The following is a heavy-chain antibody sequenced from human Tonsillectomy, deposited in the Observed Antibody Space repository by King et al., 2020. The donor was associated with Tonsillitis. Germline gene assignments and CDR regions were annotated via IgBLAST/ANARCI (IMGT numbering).Heavy chain of an antibody. CDR2: IYYSGST. J-gene: IGHJ4*02. Sequence: VQLQESGPRLVKPSETLSLTCTVSGGSISNYYWSWIRQPPGKGLEWIGYIYYSGSTNYNPSLKSRVTISVDTSKNQFSLKLSSVTAADTAVYYCAREEYSSGWYKYWGQGTLVTVSS. V-gene: IGHV4-59*01. D-gene: IGHD6-19*01. CDR1: GGSISNYY. CDR3: AREEYSSGWYKY.